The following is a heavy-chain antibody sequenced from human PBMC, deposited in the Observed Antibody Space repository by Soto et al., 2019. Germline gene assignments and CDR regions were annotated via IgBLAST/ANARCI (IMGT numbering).Heavy chain of an antibody. CDR1: GFTFSSYD. CDR2: ISYDGSNK. V-gene: IGHV3-30*18. CDR3: AKRDSSIAANGMDV. D-gene: IGHD6-6*01. Sequence: QVQLVESGGGVVQPGRSLRLSCAASGFTFSSYDMHWVRQAPGKGLEWVAVISYDGSNKYYADSVKGRFTISRDNSKNTLYLQMNSLRAEDTAVYYCAKRDSSIAANGMDVWGQGTTVTVSS. J-gene: IGHJ6*02.